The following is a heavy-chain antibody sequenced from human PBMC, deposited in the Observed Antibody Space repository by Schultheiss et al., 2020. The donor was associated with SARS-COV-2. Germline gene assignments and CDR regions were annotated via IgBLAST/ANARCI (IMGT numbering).Heavy chain of an antibody. V-gene: IGHV4-61*01. Sequence: SETLSLTCTVSGGSVSSGSYYWSWIRQPPGKGLEWIGYIYYSGNTHYNPSLKSRVAISVDTSKHQFSLKLSSVTAADTAVYYCATSDSYSFYFDYWGQGTLVTVSS. J-gene: IGHJ4*02. CDR2: IYYSGNT. CDR1: GGSVSSGSYY. D-gene: IGHD2-21*02. CDR3: ATSDSYSFYFDY.